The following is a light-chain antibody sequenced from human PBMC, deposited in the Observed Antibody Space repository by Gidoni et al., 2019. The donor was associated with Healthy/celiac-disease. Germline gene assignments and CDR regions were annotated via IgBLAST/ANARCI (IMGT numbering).Light chain of an antibody. CDR2: DAS. V-gene: IGKV1-33*01. Sequence: DIQMTKSPSSLSASVGDRVTITCQASQDISNYLNWYQQKPGKAPKLLIYDASNLETGVPSRFSGSGSGTDFTFTISSLQPEDIATYYCQQYDNLPMCSFGQGTKLEIK. J-gene: IGKJ2*04. CDR1: QDISNY. CDR3: QQYDNLPMCS.